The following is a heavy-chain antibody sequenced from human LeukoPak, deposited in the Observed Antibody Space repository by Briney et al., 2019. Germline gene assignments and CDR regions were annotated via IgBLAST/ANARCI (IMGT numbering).Heavy chain of an antibody. J-gene: IGHJ5*02. V-gene: IGHV4-34*01. CDR2: INHSGST. Sequence: SETLSLTCAVYGGSFSGYYWSWIRQPPGKGLEWIGEINHSGSTNYNPSLKSRVTISVDTSKNQFSLKLSSVTAADTAVYYCARGLSFGYSYGYSWFDPWGQGTLSPSPQ. CDR1: GGSFSGYY. D-gene: IGHD5-18*01. CDR3: ARGLSFGYSYGYSWFDP.